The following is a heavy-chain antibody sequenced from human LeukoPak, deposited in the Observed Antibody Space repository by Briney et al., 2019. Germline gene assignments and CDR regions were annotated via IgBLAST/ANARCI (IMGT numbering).Heavy chain of an antibody. J-gene: IGHJ4*02. CDR1: GGSISSSSYY. V-gene: IGHV4-39*01. CDR2: IFYSGST. CDR3: ATTPALAVAGTLDPKE. D-gene: IGHD6-19*01. Sequence: PSETLSLTCTVSGGSISSSSYYWGWIRQSPGKGLEWIGRIFYSGSTYYNPSPRSQFTIPIETSEHPSSLKLRSVPAADTAVYYCATTPALAVAGTLDPKEWGQGTLVTVSS.